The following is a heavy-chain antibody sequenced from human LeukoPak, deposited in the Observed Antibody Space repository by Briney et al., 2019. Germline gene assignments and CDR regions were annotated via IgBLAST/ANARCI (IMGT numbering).Heavy chain of an antibody. J-gene: IGHJ4*02. Sequence: ASVKVSCKASGGTFSSYAFSWVRQAPGQGLEWMGGIIPIFGTANYAQKFQGRVTITTDESTSTAYMELSSLRSEDTAVYYCARDRSDGYNWGGWYYFDYWGQGTLVTVSS. CDR3: ARDRSDGYNWGGWYYFDY. V-gene: IGHV1-69*05. CDR2: IIPIFGTA. CDR1: GGTFSSYA. D-gene: IGHD5-24*01.